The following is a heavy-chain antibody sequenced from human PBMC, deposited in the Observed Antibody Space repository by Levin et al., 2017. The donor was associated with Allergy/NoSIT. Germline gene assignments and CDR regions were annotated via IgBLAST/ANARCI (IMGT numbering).Heavy chain of an antibody. V-gene: IGHV5-51*01. J-gene: IGHJ4*02. CDR2: NYPGDSDT. CDR3: ASGYSSSRYYFDY. CDR1: GYSFTSYW. D-gene: IGHD6-6*01. Sequence: GESLKISCKGSGYSFTSYWIGWVRQMPGKGLEWMGLNYPGDSDTRYSPSFQGQVTISADKSISTAYLQWSSLKASDTAMYYCASGYSSSRYYFDYWGQGTLVTVSS.